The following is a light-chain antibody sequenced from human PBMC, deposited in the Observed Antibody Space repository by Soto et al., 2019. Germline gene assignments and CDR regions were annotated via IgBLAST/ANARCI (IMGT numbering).Light chain of an antibody. CDR3: SSYTSSNFWV. CDR1: SSDIGGYKY. Sequence: QSVLTQPASVSGSLGQSITISCTGTSSDIGGYKYVSWYQQHPGKAPKLIIFEVSNRPSGVSDRFSGSNSGNTASLTISGLQAEDEADYYCSSYTSSNFWVFGEGTKVTVL. V-gene: IGLV2-14*01. J-gene: IGLJ3*02. CDR2: EVS.